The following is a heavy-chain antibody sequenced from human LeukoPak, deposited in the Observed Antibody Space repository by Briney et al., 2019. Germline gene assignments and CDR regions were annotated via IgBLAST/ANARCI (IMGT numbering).Heavy chain of an antibody. CDR3: VKGNSGSYSQDWFDP. Sequence: PGGSLRLSCAASGFTFDDYAMHWVRQVPGKGLEWVSGISWNSNTIGYADSVKGRFTIFRDNAKSSLYLQMNSLRAEDMAFYYCVKGNSGSYSQDWFDPWGQGTLVTVSP. CDR2: ISWNSNTI. CDR1: GFTFDDYA. J-gene: IGHJ5*02. V-gene: IGHV3-9*03. D-gene: IGHD1-26*01.